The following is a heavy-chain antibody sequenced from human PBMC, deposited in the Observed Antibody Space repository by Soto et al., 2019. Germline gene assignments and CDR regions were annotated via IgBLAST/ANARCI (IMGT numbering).Heavy chain of an antibody. J-gene: IGHJ5*02. V-gene: IGHV4-34*01. CDR3: ARGGLGAAAAGGNWFDP. CDR2: INHSGST. CDR1: GGSFSGYY. Sequence: PSETLSLTCAVYGGSFSGYYWSWIRQPPGKGLEWIGEINHSGSTNYNPSLKSRVTISVDTSKNQFSLKLSSVTAADTAVYYCARGGLGAAAAGGNWFDPWGQGTLVTVSS. D-gene: IGHD6-13*01.